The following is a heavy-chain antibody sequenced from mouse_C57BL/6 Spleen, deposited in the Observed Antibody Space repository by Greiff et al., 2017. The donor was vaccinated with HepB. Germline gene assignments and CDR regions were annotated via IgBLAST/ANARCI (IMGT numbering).Heavy chain of an antibody. J-gene: IGHJ2*01. CDR2: INPNNGGT. Sequence: EVQLQQSGPELVKPGASVKISCKASGYTFTDYYMNWVKQSHGKSLEWIGDINPNNGGTSYNQKFKGKATLTVDKSSSTAYMELRSLTSEDSAVYYCARSPRVYYYGSSYGYFDYWGQGTTLTVSS. V-gene: IGHV1-26*01. CDR3: ARSPRVYYYGSSYGYFDY. D-gene: IGHD1-1*01. CDR1: GYTFTDYY.